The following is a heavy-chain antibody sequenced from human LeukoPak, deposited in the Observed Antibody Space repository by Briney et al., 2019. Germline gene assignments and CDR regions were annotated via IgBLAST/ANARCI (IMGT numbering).Heavy chain of an antibody. CDR2: ISWSSGSI. CDR1: GFTFDDYA. V-gene: IGHV3-9*01. CDR3: AKDGGVGGVGATRALDY. Sequence: HAGGTLRLSCAASGFTFDDYAMHWVRQAPGKGLEWVSGISWSSGSIGYADSVKGRFTISRDNAKNSLYLQMNSLRAEDTALYYCAKDGGVGGVGATRALDYWGQGTLVTVSS. D-gene: IGHD1-26*01. J-gene: IGHJ4*02.